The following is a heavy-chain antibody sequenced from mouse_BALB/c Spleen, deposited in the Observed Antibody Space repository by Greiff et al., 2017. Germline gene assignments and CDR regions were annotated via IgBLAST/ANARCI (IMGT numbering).Heavy chain of an antibody. Sequence: EVQLQQSGAELVKPGASVKLSCTASGFNIKDTYMHWVKQRPEQGLEWIGRIDPANGNTKYDPKFQGKATITADTSSNTAYLQLSSLTSEDTAVYYCARDIYYYGSSYHYYAMDYWGQGTSVTVSS. CDR1: GFNIKDTY. V-gene: IGHV14-3*02. D-gene: IGHD1-1*01. CDR3: ARDIYYYGSSYHYYAMDY. CDR2: IDPANGNT. J-gene: IGHJ4*01.